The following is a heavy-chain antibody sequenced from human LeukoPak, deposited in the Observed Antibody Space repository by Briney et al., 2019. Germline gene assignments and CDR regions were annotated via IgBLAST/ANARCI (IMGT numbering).Heavy chain of an antibody. V-gene: IGHV4-59*01. Sequence: PSETLSLTCTVSGGSISSYYWSWIRQPPGKGLEWIGYIYYSGSTNYNPSLKSRVTISVDTSKNQFSLKLSSVTAADTAVYYCARGVDPGIGYYMDVWGKGITVTVSS. CDR3: ARGVDPGIGYYMDV. D-gene: IGHD3-3*01. J-gene: IGHJ6*03. CDR2: IYYSGST. CDR1: GGSISSYY.